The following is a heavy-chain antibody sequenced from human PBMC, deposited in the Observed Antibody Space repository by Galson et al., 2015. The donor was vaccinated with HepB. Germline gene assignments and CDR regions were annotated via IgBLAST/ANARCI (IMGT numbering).Heavy chain of an antibody. CDR2: MNPNSGNT. J-gene: IGHJ4*02. V-gene: IGHV1-8*01. Sequence: QSGAEVKKPGESLKISCKASGYTFTSYDINWVRQATGQGLEWMGWMNPNSGNTGYAQKFQGRVTMTRNTSISTAYMELSSLRSEDTAVYYCARRSIAARCIDYWGQGTLVTVSP. D-gene: IGHD6-6*01. CDR3: ARRSIAARCIDY. CDR1: GYTFTSYD.